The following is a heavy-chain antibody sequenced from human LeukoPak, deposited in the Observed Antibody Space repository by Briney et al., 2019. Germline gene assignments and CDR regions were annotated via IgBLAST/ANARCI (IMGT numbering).Heavy chain of an antibody. D-gene: IGHD1-26*01. Sequence: PSETLSLTCTVSGYSISSGYYWGWIRQPPGKGLEWIGSIYHSGSTYYNPSLTSRVTISVDTSNNQFSLKLSSVTAADTAVYYCARVRGSARFDPWGQGTLVTVSP. CDR3: ARVRGSARFDP. CDR2: IYHSGST. J-gene: IGHJ5*02. V-gene: IGHV4-38-2*02. CDR1: GYSISSGYY.